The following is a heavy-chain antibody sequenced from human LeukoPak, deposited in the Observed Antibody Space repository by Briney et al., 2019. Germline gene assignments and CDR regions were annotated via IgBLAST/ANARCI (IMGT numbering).Heavy chain of an antibody. D-gene: IGHD3-22*01. CDR3: ARDNYYYDSSGYPLDY. Sequence: PGGSLRLSCAASEFSVGSNYMTWVRQAPGKGLEWVSLIYSGGSTYFADSVKGRFTISRDNSKNTLYLQMNSLRAEDTAVYYCARDNYYYDSSGYPLDYWGQGTLVTVSS. CDR1: EFSVGSNY. J-gene: IGHJ4*02. CDR2: IYSGGST. V-gene: IGHV3-66*01.